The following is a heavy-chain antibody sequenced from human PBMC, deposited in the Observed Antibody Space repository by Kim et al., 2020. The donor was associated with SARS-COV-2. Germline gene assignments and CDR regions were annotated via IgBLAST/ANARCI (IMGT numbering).Heavy chain of an antibody. D-gene: IGHD6-13*01. CDR3: ARRTATAGGYWYFDL. V-gene: IGHV3-74*01. CDR2: SNSDGSTR. CDR1: GFTLSSYW. J-gene: IGHJ2*01. Sequence: GGSLRLSCAASGFTLSSYWMHWVRQAPGKGLVWVSRSNSDGSTRSYADSVKGRFSISRDNAKNTLYLQMDSLRADDTAVYYCARRTATAGGYWYFDLWGRGTLFTVSS.